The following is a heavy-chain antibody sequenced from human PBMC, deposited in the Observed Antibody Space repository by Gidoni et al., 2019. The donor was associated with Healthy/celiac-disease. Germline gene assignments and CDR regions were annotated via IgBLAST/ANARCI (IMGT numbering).Heavy chain of an antibody. J-gene: IGHJ4*02. V-gene: IGHV3-21*01. D-gene: IGHD3-22*01. CDR3: ARARNDYYDSSDY. CDR1: GFTFSSYS. Sequence: EVQLVESGGGLVKPGGSLRLSCAASGFTFSSYSMNWVRRAPGKGLEWVSSISSSSSYIYYADSVKGRFTISRDNAKNSLYLQMNSLRAEDTAVYYCARARNDYYDSSDYWGQGTLVTVSS. CDR2: ISSSSSYI.